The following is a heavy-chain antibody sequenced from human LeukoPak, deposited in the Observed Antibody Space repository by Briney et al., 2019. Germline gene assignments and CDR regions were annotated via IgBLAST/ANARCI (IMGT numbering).Heavy chain of an antibody. Sequence: ASVKVSCKASGYTFTSYDINWVRQATGPGIEWMGWMNPNSGNTGYAQKFQGRVTMTRNTSISTAYMELSSLRSEDTAVYYCARVSRRGYYFDYWGQGTLVTVSS. V-gene: IGHV1-8*01. CDR1: GYTFTSYD. J-gene: IGHJ4*02. CDR3: ARVSRRGYYFDY. D-gene: IGHD2/OR15-2a*01. CDR2: MNPNSGNT.